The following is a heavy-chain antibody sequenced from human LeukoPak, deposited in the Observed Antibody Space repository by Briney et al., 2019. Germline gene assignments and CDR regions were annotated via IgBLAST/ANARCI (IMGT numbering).Heavy chain of an antibody. V-gene: IGHV3-23*01. CDR3: AKSSYYDATGYYREYYFDS. J-gene: IGHJ4*02. CDR2: ISGSGGST. CDR1: GFSFSNYD. D-gene: IGHD3-22*01. Sequence: GGSLRLSCVASGFSFSNYDMSWVRQAPGKGMEWVSSISGSGGSTHYVDSVKGRFTISRDKTKNTLYLQMNSLRAEDTAVYYCAKSSYYDATGYYREYYFDSWGQGTLVTVSS.